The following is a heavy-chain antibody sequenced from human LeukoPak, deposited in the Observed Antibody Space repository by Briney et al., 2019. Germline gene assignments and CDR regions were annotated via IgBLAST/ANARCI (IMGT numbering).Heavy chain of an antibody. CDR1: GGSISSSSYY. J-gene: IGHJ4*02. CDR2: IYYSGST. D-gene: IGHD3-3*01. CDR3: ARRYYDFWSVVPLWFDY. V-gene: IGHV4-39*07. Sequence: SETLSLTCTVSGGSISSSSYYWGWIRQPPGKGLEWIGSIYYSGSTYYNPSLKSRVTISVDTSKNQFSLKLSSVTAADTAVYYCARRYYDFWSVVPLWFDYWGQGTLVTVSS.